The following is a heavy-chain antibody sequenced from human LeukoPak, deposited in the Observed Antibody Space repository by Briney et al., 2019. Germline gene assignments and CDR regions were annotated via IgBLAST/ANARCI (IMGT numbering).Heavy chain of an antibody. CDR2: IFQSGTT. V-gene: IGHV4-39*07. Sequence: SETLSLTCRVSGVSISSSDNYWGWIRQPPGKGLEWVGSIFQSGTTYNNPSLQSRSTVSLDMTNNQFSLRLTSVTAADTAVYYCARDNGFSDASGYYYPPGAFDIWGQGTTVIVSS. CDR3: ARDNGFSDASGYYYPPGAFDI. J-gene: IGHJ3*02. CDR1: GVSISSSDNY. D-gene: IGHD3-22*01.